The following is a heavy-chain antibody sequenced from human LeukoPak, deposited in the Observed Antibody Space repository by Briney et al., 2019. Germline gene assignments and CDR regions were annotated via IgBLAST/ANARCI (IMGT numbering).Heavy chain of an antibody. V-gene: IGHV1-18*04. CDR3: ARDHYQRAAGLFTY. J-gene: IGHJ4*02. Sequence: ASVKVSCKASDTFTSYGISWVRQAPGQGLEWMGWISAYNGNINYAQKLQGRVTMTTDTSTSTAYMELRSLRSDDTAVYYCARDHYQRAAGLFTYWGQGTLVTASS. CDR1: DTFTSYG. D-gene: IGHD6-13*01. CDR2: ISAYNGNI.